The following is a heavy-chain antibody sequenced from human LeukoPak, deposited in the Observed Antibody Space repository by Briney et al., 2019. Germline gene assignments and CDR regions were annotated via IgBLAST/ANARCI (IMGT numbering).Heavy chain of an antibody. D-gene: IGHD2-15*01. CDR2: INPNSGGT. V-gene: IGHV1-2*02. CDR3: ARDYLRISLYCSGGSCLGDAFDI. J-gene: IGHJ3*02. Sequence: GASVKVSCKASGYTFTGYYMHWVRQAPGQGLEWMGWINPNSGGTSYAQKFQGRVTMTRDTSISTAYMELSRLRSDDTAVYYCARDYLRISLYCSGGSCLGDAFDIWGQGTMVTVSS. CDR1: GYTFTGYY.